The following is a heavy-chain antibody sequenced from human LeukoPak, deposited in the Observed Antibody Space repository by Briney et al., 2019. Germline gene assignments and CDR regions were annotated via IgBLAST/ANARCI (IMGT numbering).Heavy chain of an antibody. V-gene: IGHV4-59*01. CDR3: ARVLVVVPAALHYFDY. D-gene: IGHD2-2*01. CDR1: GGSISSYY. Sequence: SETLSLTCTVSGGSISSYYWSWIRQPPGKGLEWIGYIYYSGSTNYNPSLKSRVTISVDTSKNQFSLKLSSVTAADTSVYYCARVLVVVPAALHYFDYWGQGTLVTVSS. J-gene: IGHJ4*02. CDR2: IYYSGST.